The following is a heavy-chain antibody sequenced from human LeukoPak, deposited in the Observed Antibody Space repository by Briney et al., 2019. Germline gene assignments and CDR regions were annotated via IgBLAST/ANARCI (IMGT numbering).Heavy chain of an antibody. CDR2: VHYNGAT. D-gene: IGHD5-24*01. V-gene: IGHV4-59*01. J-gene: IGHJ4*02. CDR1: GGSIGTSY. CDR3: ARERDGYINYFDY. Sequence: PSETLSLTCSISGGSIGTSYWTWIRQPPGKGLEWIGYVHYNGATNYNPSLKSRVTISLDTSKNQVSLKLSSVTAADTAVYYCARERDGYINYFDYWGQGTLVTVSS.